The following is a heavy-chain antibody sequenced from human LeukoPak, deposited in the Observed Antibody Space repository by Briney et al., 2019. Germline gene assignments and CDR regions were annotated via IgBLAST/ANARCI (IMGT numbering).Heavy chain of an antibody. J-gene: IGHJ4*02. CDR3: AKERPGIVGAIPDY. Sequence: PGGSLRLSCATSGFSFSSYAMSWVRQAPGKGLEWVSAMSSSDDGRYYAASVRGRFTISRDTSRSTLYLQMNSLRAEDTAVYYCAKERPGIVGAIPDYWGQGTLVTVSS. D-gene: IGHD1-26*01. V-gene: IGHV3-23*01. CDR2: MSSSDDGR. CDR1: GFSFSSYA.